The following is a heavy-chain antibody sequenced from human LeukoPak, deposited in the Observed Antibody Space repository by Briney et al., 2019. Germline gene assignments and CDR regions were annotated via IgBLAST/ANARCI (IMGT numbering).Heavy chain of an antibody. D-gene: IGHD6-13*01. Sequence: GGSLRLSCVASGFTFSSYEMNWVRQAPGKGLEWISYISNSGSSIYYADSAMGRFTISRDNAKNSLYLQMNSLRAEDTAVYYCARDPSSSSWSPFDYWGQGTLVTVSS. CDR1: GFTFSSYE. CDR3: ARDPSSSSWSPFDY. J-gene: IGHJ4*02. CDR2: ISNSGSSI. V-gene: IGHV3-48*03.